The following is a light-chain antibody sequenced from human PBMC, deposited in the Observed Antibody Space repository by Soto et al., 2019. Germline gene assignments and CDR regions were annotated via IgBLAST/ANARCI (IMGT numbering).Light chain of an antibody. J-gene: IGKJ1*01. CDR2: NVS. Sequence: EIVLTQSPDTLSLSPGVRATLSCRASQTVTNNHLAWYQQKPGQAPRLLIYNVSRRATGIPDRFSGSGSGTDFTLTISRLEPEDFAVYYCQQYGSSPTWTFGLGTGVEIK. CDR3: QQYGSSPTWT. CDR1: QTVTNNH. V-gene: IGKV3-20*01.